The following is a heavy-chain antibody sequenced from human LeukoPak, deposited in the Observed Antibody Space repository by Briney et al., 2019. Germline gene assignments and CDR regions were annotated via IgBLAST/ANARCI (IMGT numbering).Heavy chain of an antibody. CDR3: ARDPRQLPHVHYYYYMDV. CDR1: GGTFSSYA. CDR2: IIPIFGTA. V-gene: IGHV1-69*01. D-gene: IGHD2-2*01. Sequence: GASVRVSCKASGGTFSSYAISWVRQAPGQGLEWMGGIIPIFGTANYAQKFQGRVTITADESTSTVYMELSSLRSEDTAVYYCARDPRQLPHVHYYYYMDVWGKGTTVTVSS. J-gene: IGHJ6*03.